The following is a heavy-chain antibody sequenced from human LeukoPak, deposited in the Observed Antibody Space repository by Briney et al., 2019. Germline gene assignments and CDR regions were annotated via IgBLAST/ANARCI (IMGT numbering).Heavy chain of an antibody. CDR3: ARDAGRLLDY. J-gene: IGHJ4*02. CDR1: GFTFSSYS. Sequence: GGSLRLSCAASGFTFSSYSMNWVRQAPGKGLEWVSSISSSSSYIYYADSVKGRFTISRDNAKNSLCLQMNSLRAEDTAVYYCARDAGRLLDYWGQGTLVTVSS. V-gene: IGHV3-21*01. CDR2: ISSSSSYI. D-gene: IGHD6-6*01.